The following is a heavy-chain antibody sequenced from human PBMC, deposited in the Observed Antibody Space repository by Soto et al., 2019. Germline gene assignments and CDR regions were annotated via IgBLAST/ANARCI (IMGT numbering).Heavy chain of an antibody. CDR3: ARSGYSSGWRLDY. CDR1: GGTFSSYT. D-gene: IGHD6-19*01. CDR2: IIPILGIA. Sequence: QVQLVQSGAEVKKPGSSVKVSCKASGGTFSSYTISWVRQAPGQGLEWMGRIIPILGIANYAQKFQGRVTITAEKSTSTAYMGLGSLRSEDTAVYYCARSGYSSGWRLDYWGQGTLVTVSS. V-gene: IGHV1-69*02. J-gene: IGHJ4*02.